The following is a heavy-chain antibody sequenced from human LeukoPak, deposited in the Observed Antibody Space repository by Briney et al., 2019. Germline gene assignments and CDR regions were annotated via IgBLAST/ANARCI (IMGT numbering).Heavy chain of an antibody. CDR2: ISAYNGNT. J-gene: IGHJ6*03. CDR3: ARSLLLYGVGFFDYYYYMDV. Sequence: ASVKVSCKASGYTFTSYGISWVRQAPGQGLEWMGWISAYNGNTNYAQKLQGRVTMTTDTSTSTAYMELRSLRSDDTAVYYCARSLLLYGVGFFDYYYYMDVWGKGTTVTVSS. CDR1: GYTFTSYG. D-gene: IGHD3-3*01. V-gene: IGHV1-18*01.